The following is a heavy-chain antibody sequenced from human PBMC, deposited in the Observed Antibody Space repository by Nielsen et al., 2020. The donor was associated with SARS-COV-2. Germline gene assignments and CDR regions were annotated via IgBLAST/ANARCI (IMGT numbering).Heavy chain of an antibody. D-gene: IGHD5-24*01. J-gene: IGHJ3*02. Sequence: WIRQPPGKGLEWIGYIYYSGSTNYNPSLKSRVTISVDTSKNQFSLKLSSVTAADTAVYYCARVMGPEFGGGYNPHWLGFDIWGQGTMVTVSS. CDR2: IYYSGST. V-gene: IGHV4-59*01. CDR3: ARVMGPEFGGGYNPHWLGFDI.